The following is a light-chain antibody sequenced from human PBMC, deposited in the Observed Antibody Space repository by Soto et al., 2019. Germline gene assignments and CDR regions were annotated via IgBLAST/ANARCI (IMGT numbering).Light chain of an antibody. CDR1: NIGIKS. CDR3: QVWDSGTDHQV. Sequence: SYELTQPPSLSVAPGQTARITCGGNNIGIKSVHWYQQKPGQAPLLVAYDDSDRPSGIPERFSGSNSGNTATLTISRVEAGDEADYYCQVWDSGTDHQVFGGGTKLTVL. V-gene: IGLV3-21*02. J-gene: IGLJ3*02. CDR2: DDS.